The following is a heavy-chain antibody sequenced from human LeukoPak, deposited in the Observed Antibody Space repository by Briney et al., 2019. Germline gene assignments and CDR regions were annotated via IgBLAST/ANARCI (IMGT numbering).Heavy chain of an antibody. CDR1: GFTFSSYW. Sequence: GGSLRLSCAASGFTFSSYWMHWVRQAPGKGLVWVSRINSDGSSTSYADSVKGRFTISRDNAKNSLYLQMNSLRAEDTAVYYCARDSRDLITGTTSSFDYWGQGTLVTVSS. CDR2: INSDGSST. CDR3: ARDSRDLITGTTSSFDY. V-gene: IGHV3-74*01. D-gene: IGHD1-7*01. J-gene: IGHJ4*02.